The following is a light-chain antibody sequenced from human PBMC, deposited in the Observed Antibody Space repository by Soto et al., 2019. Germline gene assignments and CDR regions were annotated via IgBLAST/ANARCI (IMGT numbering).Light chain of an antibody. CDR1: QGVGSN. Sequence: IVVTQSPATLSVSPGESVTLSCRTSQGVGSNLAWYQQRPGQAPRLLIYDASTRATGIPDRFSGSGSGTEFTLTISSPQSEDFAVYYCQQFNIWPHMLSFGGGTKLEMK. J-gene: IGKJ4*01. CDR2: DAS. CDR3: QQFNIWPHMLS. V-gene: IGKV3-15*01.